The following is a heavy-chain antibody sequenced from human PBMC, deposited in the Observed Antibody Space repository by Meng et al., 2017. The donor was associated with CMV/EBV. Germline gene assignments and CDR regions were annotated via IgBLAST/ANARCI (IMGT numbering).Heavy chain of an antibody. D-gene: IGHD6-6*01. Sequence: SETLSLTCTVSGGPIRSGGYYWAWIRQPPGKGLEWIGSILYSGNTYYKSSLKSRLIILVDTSKNQFSLRLSSVTAVDTAVYYCARLRIPARRVQYGLDAWGQGTTVTVSS. CDR2: ILYSGNT. CDR3: ARLRIPARRVQYGLDA. J-gene: IGHJ6*02. V-gene: IGHV4-39*01. CDR1: GGPIRSGGYY.